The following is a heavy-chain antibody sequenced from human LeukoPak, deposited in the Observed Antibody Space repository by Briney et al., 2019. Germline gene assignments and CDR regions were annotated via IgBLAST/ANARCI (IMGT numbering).Heavy chain of an antibody. Sequence: GGSLRLSCAASGFTFDYSAMTWVRQAPEKGLEWVSTISTGDITFYSNSVKGRFTISRDNSKNALFLQMNSLRAEDTAIYYCVKGGFRYYDDWGQGTLVTGSS. CDR3: VKGGFRYYDD. V-gene: IGHV3-23*01. CDR1: GFTFDYSA. CDR2: ISTGDIT. D-gene: IGHD3-22*01. J-gene: IGHJ4*02.